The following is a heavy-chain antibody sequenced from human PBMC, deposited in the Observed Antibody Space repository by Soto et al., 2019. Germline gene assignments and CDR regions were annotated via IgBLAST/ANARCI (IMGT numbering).Heavy chain of an antibody. CDR2: IKSKTEGGTT. CDR1: GFTLNNAW. J-gene: IGHJ4*02. V-gene: IGHV3-15*01. Sequence: GGSLRLSCAASGFTLNNAWMSWVRQAPGKGLEWVGRIKSKTEGGTTDYAAPVKGRFTISRDDSKNTLYLQMNSLKTEDTAVYYCTTDPWGPVAGSLDYWGQGTLVTVSS. D-gene: IGHD6-19*01. CDR3: TTDPWGPVAGSLDY.